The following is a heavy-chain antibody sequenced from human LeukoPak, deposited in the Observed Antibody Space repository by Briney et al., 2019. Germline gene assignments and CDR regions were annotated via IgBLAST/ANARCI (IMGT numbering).Heavy chain of an antibody. Sequence: GSLRLSCAASGFTFSSYAMSWIRQPPGKGLEWIGYIYYSGSTNYNPSLKSRVTISVDTSKNQFSLKLSSVTAADTAVYYCARHEEYSYGYVYWGQGTLVTVSS. J-gene: IGHJ4*02. CDR3: ARHEEYSYGYVY. CDR2: IYYSGST. CDR1: GFTFSSYA. V-gene: IGHV4-59*08. D-gene: IGHD5-18*01.